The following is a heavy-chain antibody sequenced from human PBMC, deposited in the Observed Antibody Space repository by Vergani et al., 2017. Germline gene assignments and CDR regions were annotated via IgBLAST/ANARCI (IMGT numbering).Heavy chain of an antibody. D-gene: IGHD2-21*02. CDR3: ARDRAYCGGDCYPAKGAEYFQH. V-gene: IGHV1-69*01. CDR2: IIPIFGTA. J-gene: IGHJ1*01. Sequence: QVQLVQSGAEVKKPGSSVKVSCKASGGTFSSYAISWVRQAPGQGLEWMGGIIPIFGTANYAQKFQGRVTITADESTRTAYMELSSLRSEDTAVYYCARDRAYCGGDCYPAKGAEYFQHWGQGTLVTVSS. CDR1: GGTFSSYA.